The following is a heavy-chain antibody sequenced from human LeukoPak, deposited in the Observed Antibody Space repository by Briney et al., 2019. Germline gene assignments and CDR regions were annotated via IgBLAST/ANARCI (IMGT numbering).Heavy chain of an antibody. CDR1: GGSITSHY. Sequence: PSETLSLTCSVSGGSITSHYWTWIRQPPGKGLEWIGHINNRGTTSYNPSLRSRVTLSLDTSKNQFSLKLSSVTATDTAVYYCAGHHPRNTVDFWGQGTLVTVSS. CDR2: INNRGTT. D-gene: IGHD2/OR15-2a*01. J-gene: IGHJ4*02. CDR3: AGHHPRNTVDF. V-gene: IGHV4-59*08.